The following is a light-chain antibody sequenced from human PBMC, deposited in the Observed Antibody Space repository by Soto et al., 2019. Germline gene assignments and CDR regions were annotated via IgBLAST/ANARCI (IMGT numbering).Light chain of an antibody. V-gene: IGKV4-1*01. CDR2: DTS. Sequence: DIVMTPSPDSLTVSLGERASINITSSESVLYSSSNRNYLAWYQQKPGQTPRLLIYDTSTRATGVPARFSGSRSGTEFTLTINSLQSEDFVVYYCQRYNNWPLTFGGGTKV. CDR3: QRYNNWPLT. CDR1: ESVLYSSSNRNY. J-gene: IGKJ4*01.